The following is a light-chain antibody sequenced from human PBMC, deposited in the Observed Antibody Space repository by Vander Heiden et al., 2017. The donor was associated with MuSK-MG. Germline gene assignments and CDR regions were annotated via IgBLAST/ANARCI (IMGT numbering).Light chain of an antibody. Sequence: QSVLTQPPSASGTPGQRVTFSCSGSSSNIGRNHVYWYQQLPGTAPKLLMYRNDQRPSGVPDRFSGYKSGTSASLEISGLRSEDEADYYCAAWDDSLSAGAFGGGTKLTVL. CDR3: AAWDDSLSAGA. CDR2: RND. V-gene: IGLV1-47*01. J-gene: IGLJ2*01. CDR1: SSNIGRNH.